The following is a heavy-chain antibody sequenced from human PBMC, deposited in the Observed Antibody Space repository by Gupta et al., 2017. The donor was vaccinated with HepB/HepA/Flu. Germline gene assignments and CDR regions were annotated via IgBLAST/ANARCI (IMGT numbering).Heavy chain of an antibody. CDR3: VRGSLGEFHY. CDR1: GYTFTSYG. V-gene: IGHV1-18*01. CDR2: VETYKEYS. J-gene: IGHJ4*02. D-gene: IGHD4-17*01. Sequence: QLVQSGPEMRKPGASVKVSCKASGYTFTSYGFSWVRQAPGQGLEWMGWVETYKEYSNYRQKFQGRVIMTIDLATRTAYMELKNLTSDDTALYFCVRGSLGEFHYWGQGTLVTVSS.